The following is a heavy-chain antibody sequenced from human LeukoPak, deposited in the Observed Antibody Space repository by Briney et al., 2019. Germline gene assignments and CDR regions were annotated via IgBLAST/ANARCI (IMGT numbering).Heavy chain of an antibody. J-gene: IGHJ4*02. CDR2: ISYSGST. CDR3: SRTDLTGFDY. V-gene: IGHV4-59*01. Sequence: SETLSLTCTVSGGPICSYYWSWIRQPPGKGLEWIGYISYSGSTNYNPSLKSRVTISVDTSKNQFSLKLSSVTAADTAVHYCSRTDLTGFDYWGQGTLVTVSS. D-gene: IGHD4/OR15-4a*01. CDR1: GGPICSYY.